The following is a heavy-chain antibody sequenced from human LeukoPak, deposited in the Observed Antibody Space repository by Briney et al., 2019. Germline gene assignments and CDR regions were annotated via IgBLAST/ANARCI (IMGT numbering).Heavy chain of an antibody. CDR3: VKARMPHCGTDCLES. Sequence: GGSLRLSCAASGFTFSNYGMSWVRQAPGKGLEWVSVIRGSGGGTYYADSVKGRFTISRDNSKNTVYLQMNSLRAEDTVVYYCVKARMPHCGTDCLESWGQGTLVTVSS. CDR2: IRGSGGGT. CDR1: GFTFSNYG. J-gene: IGHJ4*02. D-gene: IGHD2-21*02. V-gene: IGHV3-23*01.